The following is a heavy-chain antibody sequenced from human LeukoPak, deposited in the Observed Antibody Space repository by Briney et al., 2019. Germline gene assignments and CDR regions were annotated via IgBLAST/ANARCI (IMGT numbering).Heavy chain of an antibody. CDR3: ATKESRFLEWLPIPRSYFDH. J-gene: IGHJ4*02. V-gene: IGHV4-34*01. CDR1: GGSFSGYY. Sequence: PSETLSLTCAVYGGSFSGYYWSWIRQPPGKGLEWIGEINHCGSTNYNPSLKSRVTISVDTSKNQFSLKLSSVTAADTAVYYCATKESRFLEWLPIPRSYFDHWGQGTLVTVSS. D-gene: IGHD3-3*01. CDR2: INHCGST.